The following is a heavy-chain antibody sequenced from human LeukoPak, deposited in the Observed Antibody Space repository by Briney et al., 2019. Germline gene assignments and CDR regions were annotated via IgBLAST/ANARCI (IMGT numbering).Heavy chain of an antibody. CDR2: ISHSGRT. D-gene: IGHD1-26*01. J-gene: IGHJ5*02. V-gene: IGHV4-34*01. CDR1: GVSFSGYY. CDR3: ARGRKRSIVGATNWFDP. Sequence: PSETLSLTCAVSGVSFSGYYWSWIRLPPGKGPEWIGEISHSGRTSYNPSLKSRVTISVDTSKNQFSLKLSSVTAADTAVYYCARGRKRSIVGATNWFDPWGQGTLVTVSS.